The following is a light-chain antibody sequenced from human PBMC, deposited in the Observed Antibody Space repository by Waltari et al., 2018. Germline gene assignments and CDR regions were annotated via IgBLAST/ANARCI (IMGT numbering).Light chain of an antibody. V-gene: IGLV2-14*03. CDR3: SSYTSSSTQGV. Sequence: QSALTQPASVSGSPGQSITISCAGTSSDVGGYNYVSWYQQHPGKAPKLMIYDVRNRPSGVSNRFSSSKSGNTASLTISGLQAADDADYYCSSYTSSSTQGVFGGGTKLTVL. CDR1: SSDVGGYNY. CDR2: DVR. J-gene: IGLJ3*02.